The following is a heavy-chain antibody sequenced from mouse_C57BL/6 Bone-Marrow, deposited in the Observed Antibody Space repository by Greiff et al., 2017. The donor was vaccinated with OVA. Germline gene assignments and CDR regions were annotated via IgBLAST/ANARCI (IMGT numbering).Heavy chain of an antibody. D-gene: IGHD3-1*01. J-gene: IGHJ4*01. CDR3: ARQTRAMDY. V-gene: IGHV1-81*01. CDR1: GYTFTSYG. CDR2: IYPRSGNT. Sequence: VKLKESGAELARPGASVKLSCKASGYTFTSYGISWVKQRTGQGLEWIGEIYPRSGNTYYNEKFKGKATLTADKSSSTAYMELRSLTSEDAAVYFCARQTRAMDYWGQGTSVTVSS.